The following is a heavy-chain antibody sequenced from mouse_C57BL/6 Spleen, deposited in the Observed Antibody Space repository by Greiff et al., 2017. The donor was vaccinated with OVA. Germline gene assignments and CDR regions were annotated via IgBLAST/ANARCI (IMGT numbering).Heavy chain of an antibody. D-gene: IGHD2-5*01. CDR1: GYTFTSYD. CDR3: ARWDSNSYYAMDY. V-gene: IGHV1-85*01. CDR2: IYPRDGST. Sequence: VQGVESGPELVKPGASVKLSCKASGYTFTSYDINWVKQRPGQGLEWIGWIYPRDGSTKYNEKFKGKATLTVDTSSSTAYMELHSLTSEDSAVYFCARWDSNSYYAMDYWGQGTSVTVSS. J-gene: IGHJ4*01.